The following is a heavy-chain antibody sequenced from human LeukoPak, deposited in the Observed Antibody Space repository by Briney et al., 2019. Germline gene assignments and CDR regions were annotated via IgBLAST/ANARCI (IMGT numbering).Heavy chain of an antibody. CDR2: INHSGST. Sequence: SETLSLTCTVSGGSITSSLYYWAWIRQPPGKGLEWIGEINHSGSTNYNPSLKSRVTISVDTSKNQFSLKLSSVTAADTAVYYCARETQLEYFDYWGQGTLVTVSS. D-gene: IGHD3-3*01. CDR1: GGSITSSLYY. CDR3: ARETQLEYFDY. V-gene: IGHV4-39*07. J-gene: IGHJ4*02.